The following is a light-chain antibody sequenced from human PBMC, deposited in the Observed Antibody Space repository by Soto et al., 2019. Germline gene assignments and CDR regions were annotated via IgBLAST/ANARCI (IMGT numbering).Light chain of an antibody. CDR3: QQTYNYPLT. J-gene: IGKJ4*01. CDR1: QSINSF. CDR2: AAS. Sequence: DIQMTQSPSSLSASVGDRVTITCRASQSINSFLNWYQQKGGKAPKLLIYAASGLQSGVPSRFTGSGSGTDFTLIINSLQPEDFATYYCQQTYNYPLTFGGGTKVDIK. V-gene: IGKV1-39*01.